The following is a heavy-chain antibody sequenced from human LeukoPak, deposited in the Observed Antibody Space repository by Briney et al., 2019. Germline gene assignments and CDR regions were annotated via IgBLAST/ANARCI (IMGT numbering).Heavy chain of an antibody. Sequence: GGSLRLSCAASGFTVSSNYMSWVRQAPGKGLEWVSVIYSGGSIYYADSVKGRFTISRDNSKNTLYLQMNSLRAEDTAVYYCARDGRYSYGHDAFDIWGQGTMVTVSS. CDR2: IYSGGSI. V-gene: IGHV3-53*01. CDR1: GFTVSSNY. CDR3: ARDGRYSYGHDAFDI. J-gene: IGHJ3*02. D-gene: IGHD5-18*01.